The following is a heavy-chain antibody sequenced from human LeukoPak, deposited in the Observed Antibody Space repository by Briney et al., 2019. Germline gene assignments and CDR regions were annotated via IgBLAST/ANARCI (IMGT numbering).Heavy chain of an antibody. D-gene: IGHD1-26*01. J-gene: IGHJ4*02. CDR1: GGTFSSYA. Sequence: SVKVSCKASGGTFSSYAIYWVRQAPGHGLEWMGGIIPIFGTAKYAQKFQGRVTITADESTSTAYMELSSLRSEDAAVYYCARGGSGSYYDYWGQGTLVTVSS. V-gene: IGHV1-69*13. CDR3: ARGGSGSYYDY. CDR2: IIPIFGTA.